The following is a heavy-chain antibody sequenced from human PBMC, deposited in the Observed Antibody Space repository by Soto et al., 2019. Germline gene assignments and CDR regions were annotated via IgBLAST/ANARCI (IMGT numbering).Heavy chain of an antibody. Sequence: AGGSLRLSCAASGFTFSSYGMHWVRQAPGKGLEWVAVISYDGSNKYYADSVKGRFTISRDNSKNTLYLQMNSLRAEDTAVYYCAKVVIPGRGYYYYGMDVWGQGTTVTVSS. CDR3: AKVVIPGRGYYYYGMDV. J-gene: IGHJ6*02. V-gene: IGHV3-30*18. CDR1: GFTFSSYG. D-gene: IGHD1-1*01. CDR2: ISYDGSNK.